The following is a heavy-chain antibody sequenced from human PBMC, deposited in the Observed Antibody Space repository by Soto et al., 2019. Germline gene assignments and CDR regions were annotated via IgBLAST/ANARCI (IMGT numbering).Heavy chain of an antibody. D-gene: IGHD6-19*01. CDR3: ARSPGIAVADY. V-gene: IGHV1-3*05. J-gene: IGHJ4*02. CDR2: INAGNGNT. CDR1: GYTFTSYA. Sequence: QVQLVQSGAEEKKPGASVKVSCKASGYTFTSYAMHWVRQAPGQRLEWMGWINAGNGNTKYSQKFQGRITITRDTSASTAYMELSSLRSEDTAVYYRARSPGIAVADYWGQGTLVTVSS.